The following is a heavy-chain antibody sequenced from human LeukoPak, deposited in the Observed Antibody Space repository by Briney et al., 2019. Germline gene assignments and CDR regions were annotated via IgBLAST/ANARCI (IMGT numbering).Heavy chain of an antibody. CDR1: EFTFSSYG. CDR3: AKAGYSSGWRNFDY. CDR2: ISYDGSNK. D-gene: IGHD6-19*01. Sequence: GGSLRLPCAASEFTFSSYGMHWVRQAPGKGLEWVAVISYDGSNKFYADSVKGRFTISRDNSKNTLYLQMNSLRAEDTAVYYCAKAGYSSGWRNFDYWGQGTLVTVSS. V-gene: IGHV3-30*18. J-gene: IGHJ4*02.